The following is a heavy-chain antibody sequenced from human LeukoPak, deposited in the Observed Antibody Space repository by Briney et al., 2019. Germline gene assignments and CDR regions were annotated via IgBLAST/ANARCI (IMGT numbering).Heavy chain of an antibody. D-gene: IGHD2-2*02. CDR2: IYTSGST. Sequence: PSETLSLTCTVSGGSISSYYWSWIRQPAGKGLEWIGRIYTSGSTNYNPSLKSRVTMSVDTSKNQFPLKLSSVTAADTAVYYCAREDIVVVPAAIEYYYYYMDVWGKGTTVTVSS. CDR3: AREDIVVVPAAIEYYYYYMDV. CDR1: GGSISSYY. J-gene: IGHJ6*03. V-gene: IGHV4-4*07.